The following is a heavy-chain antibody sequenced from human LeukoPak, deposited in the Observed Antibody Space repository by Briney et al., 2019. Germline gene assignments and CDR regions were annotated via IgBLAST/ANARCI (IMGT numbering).Heavy chain of an antibody. D-gene: IGHD3-10*01. CDR1: GFTVSRNY. CDR3: ARVGDYNGLDV. CDR2: IYSGGST. V-gene: IGHV3-53*01. J-gene: IGHJ6*02. Sequence: QSGGSLRLSCAASGFTVSRNYMSWVRQAPGKGLEWISVIYSGGSTYYADSVKGRFTIARDNSKNTLYLQMNSLRAEDTAVYYCARVGDYNGLDVWGQGTTVTVSS.